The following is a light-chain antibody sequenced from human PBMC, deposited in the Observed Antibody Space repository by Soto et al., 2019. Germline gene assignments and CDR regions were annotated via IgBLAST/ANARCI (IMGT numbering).Light chain of an antibody. J-gene: IGKJ5*01. V-gene: IGKV1-9*01. Sequence: DIQLTQSPSFLSASVGDRVTIACRASQDTTTYLAWYQQKPGKAPKLLISTASTLQSGVPSRFSGSGSGTEFTLTISSLQPEDFATYYCQQFTTYPITFGQGTRLDMK. CDR2: TAS. CDR3: QQFTTYPIT. CDR1: QDTTTY.